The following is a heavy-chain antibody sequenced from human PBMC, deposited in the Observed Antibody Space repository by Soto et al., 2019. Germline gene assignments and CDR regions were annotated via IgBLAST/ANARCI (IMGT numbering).Heavy chain of an antibody. CDR1: GLRFTSYG. J-gene: IGHJ4*02. D-gene: IGHD1-26*01. CDR2: ITSGSGVT. CDR3: TTYTGTYRDY. Sequence: NPGGSLRLSCVASGLRFTSYGMSWVRQAPGRGLEWVSSITSGSGVTFYADSVKGRFTISRDNAKNSLHLQMNSLRAEDTAVYYCTTYTGTYRDYWGLGTLVTVSS. V-gene: IGHV3-21*01.